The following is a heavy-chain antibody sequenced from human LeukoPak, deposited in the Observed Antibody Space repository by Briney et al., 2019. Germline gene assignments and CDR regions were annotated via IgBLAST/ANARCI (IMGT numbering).Heavy chain of an antibody. CDR3: AKGTNNYYDSSGPEFDY. V-gene: IGHV3-9*01. J-gene: IGHJ4*02. Sequence: PGGSLRLSCAASGFTFDDYAMHWVRQAPGKGLEGVSGISWNSGSIGYADSVKGRFTISRDNAKNSLYLQMNSLRAEDTALYYCAKGTNNYYDSSGPEFDYWGQGTLVTVSS. CDR2: ISWNSGSI. CDR1: GFTFDDYA. D-gene: IGHD3-22*01.